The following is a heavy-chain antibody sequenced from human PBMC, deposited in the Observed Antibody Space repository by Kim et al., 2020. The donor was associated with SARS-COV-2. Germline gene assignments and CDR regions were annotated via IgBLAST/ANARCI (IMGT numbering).Heavy chain of an antibody. CDR2: ISSSSSYI. V-gene: IGHV3-21*01. CDR3: ARLLREFAFDI. Sequence: GGSLRLSCAASGFTFSSYSMNWVRQAPGKGLEWVSSISSSSSYIYYADSVKGRFTISRDNAKNSLYLQMNSLRAEDTAVYYCARLLREFAFDIWGQGTMVTVSS. D-gene: IGHD4-17*01. J-gene: IGHJ3*02. CDR1: GFTFSSYS.